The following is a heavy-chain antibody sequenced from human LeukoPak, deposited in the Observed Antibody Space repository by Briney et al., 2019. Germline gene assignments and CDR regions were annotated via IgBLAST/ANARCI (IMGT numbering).Heavy chain of an antibody. CDR3: ARVSIGDYVWGSYRYSDY. CDR1: GFTFSSYS. V-gene: IGHV3-21*01. CDR2: ISSSSSYI. J-gene: IGHJ4*02. D-gene: IGHD3-16*02. Sequence: PGGSLRLSCAASGFTFSSYSMNWVRQAPGKGLEWVSSISSSSSYIYYANSVKGRFTISRDNAKNSLYLQMNSLRAEDTAVYYCARVSIGDYVWGSYRYSDYRGQGTLVTVSS.